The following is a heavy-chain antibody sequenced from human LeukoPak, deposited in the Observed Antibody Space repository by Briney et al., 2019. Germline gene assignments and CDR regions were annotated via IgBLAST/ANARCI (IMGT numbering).Heavy chain of an antibody. Sequence: GGSLRLSCAASGFTFSSYDMSWVRQAPGKGLEWVAFIRYDGSNKYYADSVKGRFTISRDNSKNTLYLQMNSLRAEDTAVYYCAKDRGYDSSGYYSYWGQGTLVTVSS. CDR2: IRYDGSNK. CDR1: GFTFSSYD. J-gene: IGHJ4*02. V-gene: IGHV3-30*02. CDR3: AKDRGYDSSGYYSY. D-gene: IGHD3-22*01.